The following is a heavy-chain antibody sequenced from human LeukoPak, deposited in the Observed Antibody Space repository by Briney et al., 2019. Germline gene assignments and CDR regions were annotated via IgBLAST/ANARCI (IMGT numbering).Heavy chain of an antibody. J-gene: IGHJ4*02. CDR2: INHSGST. CDR3: AISSGCGFDY. D-gene: IGHD6-19*01. Sequence: SETLSLTCAVYGGSFSGYYWSWIRQPPGKGLEWIGEINHSGSTNYNPSLKSRVTISVDTSKNQFSLKLSSVTAADTAVYYCAISSGCGFDYWGQGTLVTVSS. V-gene: IGHV4-34*01. CDR1: GGSFSGYY.